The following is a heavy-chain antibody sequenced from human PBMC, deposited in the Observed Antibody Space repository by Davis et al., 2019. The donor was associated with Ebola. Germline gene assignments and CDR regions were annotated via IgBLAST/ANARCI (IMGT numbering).Heavy chain of an antibody. CDR3: AKMGERFLYSSGWFDY. Sequence: GGSLRLSCAASGFTFSSYSMNWVRQAPGKGLEWVSYISSSSSTIYYADSVKGRFTISRDNSKNTLSVQMDSLRVEDTAIYYCAKMGERFLYSSGWFDYWGQGALVTVSS. V-gene: IGHV3-48*04. J-gene: IGHJ4*02. D-gene: IGHD3-16*01. CDR2: ISSSSSTI. CDR1: GFTFSSYS.